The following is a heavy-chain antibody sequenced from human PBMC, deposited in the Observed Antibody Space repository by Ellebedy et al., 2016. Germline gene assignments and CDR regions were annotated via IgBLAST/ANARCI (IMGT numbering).Heavy chain of an antibody. V-gene: IGHV3-21*03. D-gene: IGHD2-21*01. CDR3: TTNVCGAYCGFGGWFNP. Sequence: GESLKISXAASGFTFSSYSMTWVRQAPGKGLEWVSSISSGSSYIYYGDSVKGRFTISRDNAKNSLYLQMNSLKTEDTGVYYCTTNVCGAYCGFGGWFNPWGQGTLVTVSS. J-gene: IGHJ5*02. CDR1: GFTFSSYS. CDR2: ISSGSSYI.